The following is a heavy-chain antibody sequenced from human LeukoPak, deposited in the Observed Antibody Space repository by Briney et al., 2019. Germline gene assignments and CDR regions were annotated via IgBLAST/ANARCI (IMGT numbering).Heavy chain of an antibody. CDR3: ARECEDFWSGPYYYYYMDV. J-gene: IGHJ6*03. CDR2: INLDGSQK. V-gene: IGHV3-7*03. CDR1: GFTVFNYW. Sequence: GGSLRLSCAASGFTVFNYWMSWVRQAPGKGLEWVANINLDGSQKYYVDSLKGRFTISRDNAKNSLYLQMNSLRAEDTALYYCARECEDFWSGPYYYYYMDVWGKGTTVTVSS. D-gene: IGHD3-3*01.